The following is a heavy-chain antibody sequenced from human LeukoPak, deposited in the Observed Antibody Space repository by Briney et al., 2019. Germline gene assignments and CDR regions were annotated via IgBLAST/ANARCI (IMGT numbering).Heavy chain of an antibody. D-gene: IGHD3-22*01. CDR2: INPNSGGT. V-gene: IGHV1-2*02. Sequence: ASVTVSCKASGYTFTGYYMHWVRQAPGQGLEWMGWINPNSGGTNYAQKFQGRVTMTRDTSTSTVYMELSSLRSEDTAVYYCARDNYDSSGYTLDYWGQGTLVTVSS. CDR1: GYTFTGYY. CDR3: ARDNYDSSGYTLDY. J-gene: IGHJ4*02.